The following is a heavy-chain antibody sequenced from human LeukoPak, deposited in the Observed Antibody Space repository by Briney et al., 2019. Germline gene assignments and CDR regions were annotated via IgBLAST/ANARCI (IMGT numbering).Heavy chain of an antibody. V-gene: IGHV3-23*01. D-gene: IGHD6-25*01. CDR2: ITYSGEYT. J-gene: IGHJ5*01. Sequence: PGGSLRLSCAASGFTFSSYCMSWVRQAPGKGLEWVSAITYSGEYTDYADSVKGRFTISRDNSKNTLYLQMSSLRADDTAVYFCPKRSSGNSGYLDSWGQGTLVTVSS. CDR3: PKRSSGNSGYLDS. CDR1: GFTFSSYC.